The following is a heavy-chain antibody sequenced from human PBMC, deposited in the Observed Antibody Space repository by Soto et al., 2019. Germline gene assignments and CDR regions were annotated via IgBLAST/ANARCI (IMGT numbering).Heavy chain of an antibody. CDR1: GYSFTSYW. CDR3: ARTPDFWSGSIPV. J-gene: IGHJ4*02. D-gene: IGHD3-3*01. V-gene: IGHV5-51*01. CDR2: IYPGDSDT. Sequence: GESLKISCKGSGYSFTSYWIGWVRQMPGKGLEWMGIIYPGDSDTRYSPSFQGQVTISADKSINPAHLQWSSLKSSDTAVYYCARTPDFWSGSIPVWGQGTQVTVSS.